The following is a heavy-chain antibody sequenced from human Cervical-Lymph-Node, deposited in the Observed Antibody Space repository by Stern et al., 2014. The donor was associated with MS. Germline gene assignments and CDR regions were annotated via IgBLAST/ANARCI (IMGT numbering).Heavy chain of an antibody. CDR2: INWNGGTS. J-gene: IGHJ6*02. D-gene: IGHD2-8*02. CDR1: GFTFEDYG. V-gene: IGHV3-20*01. Sequence: EVQLVESGGGVVRPGRSLRLSCAASGFTFEDYGMSWVRQGPGKGMEWGAAINWNGGTSVYAGSVQGRSTISRDNAKNSLYLQMNSLRAEDTALYHCARSFCTGGVCYSFPFYGMDVWGQGTTVTVSS. CDR3: ARSFCTGGVCYSFPFYGMDV.